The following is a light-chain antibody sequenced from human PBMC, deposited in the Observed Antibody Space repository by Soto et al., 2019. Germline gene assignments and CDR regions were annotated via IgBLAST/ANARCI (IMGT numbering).Light chain of an antibody. CDR3: QQYNNWPPWT. V-gene: IGKV3D-15*01. J-gene: IGKJ1*01. CDR2: GAS. Sequence: EIVLTQSPGTLSLSPGARATLSCRASQSVSRNFLVWYQQKPGQAPRLLIYGASSRATGIPDRFSGSGSGTDFTLSISSLQSEDFAVYYCQQYNNWPPWTFGQGTKVDIK. CDR1: QSVSRN.